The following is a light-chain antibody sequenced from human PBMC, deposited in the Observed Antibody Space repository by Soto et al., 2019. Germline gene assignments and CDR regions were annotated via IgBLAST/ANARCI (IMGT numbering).Light chain of an antibody. CDR1: SSDVGAYNF. V-gene: IGLV2-14*03. J-gene: IGLJ1*01. CDR3: CSYTSSSTHV. CDR2: DVS. Sequence: QSALTQPASVSGSPGQSITISCTGTSSDVGAYNFVSWYQQHPGKVPKLMIFDVSSRPSGVSDRFSSSKSGNTASLTISGLPAEDEGDYYCCSYTSSSTHVFGSGTKFTVL.